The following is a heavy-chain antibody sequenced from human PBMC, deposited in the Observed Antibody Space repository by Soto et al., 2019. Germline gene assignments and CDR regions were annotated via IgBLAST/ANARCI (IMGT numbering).Heavy chain of an antibody. V-gene: IGHV1-3*05. Sequence: QVQLVQSGAEEKKPGASVTFSCKASGYTFTNYAMHWVRQAPGQRLEWMGWINAGNGNTKYSQKFQGRGTITRDTSASTAYMELSSLRSEDTAVYYCARGFPLCFDPWGQGTLVSVSS. CDR2: INAGNGNT. CDR1: GYTFTNYA. D-gene: IGHD3-16*01. CDR3: ARGFPLCFDP. J-gene: IGHJ5*02.